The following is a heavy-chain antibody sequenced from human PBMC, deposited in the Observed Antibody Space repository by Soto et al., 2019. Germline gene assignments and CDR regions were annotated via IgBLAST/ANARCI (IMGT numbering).Heavy chain of an antibody. CDR3: ARDPRSITGTTSSEDFQH. V-gene: IGHV1-69*01. D-gene: IGHD1-1*01. CDR2: IIPIFGIT. Sequence: QAQLMQSGAEVKEPGSSVKVSCKASGGTFSGYAISWVRQAPGQGLEWLGGIIPIFGITNYAQKFQNRLTIAADESSDTVYMDLRSLTSEDSAIYYCARDPRSITGTTSSEDFQHWGQGTLVSVS. J-gene: IGHJ1*01. CDR1: GGTFSGYA.